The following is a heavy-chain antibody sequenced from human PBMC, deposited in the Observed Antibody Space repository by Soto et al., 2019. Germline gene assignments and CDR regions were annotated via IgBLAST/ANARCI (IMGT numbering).Heavy chain of an antibody. CDR1: GGTFSNYA. J-gene: IGHJ6*02. V-gene: IGHV1-69*06. CDR3: ARGLVVPAGIRYYYYGMDV. D-gene: IGHD2-2*01. Sequence: ASVKVSCKASGGTFSNYAISWVRQAPGQGLEWMGGIIPIFNTANYAQKFQGRVTITADKSTSTAYMELSSLRSEDTAVCYCARGLVVPAGIRYYYYGMDVWGQGTTVTVSS. CDR2: IIPIFNTA.